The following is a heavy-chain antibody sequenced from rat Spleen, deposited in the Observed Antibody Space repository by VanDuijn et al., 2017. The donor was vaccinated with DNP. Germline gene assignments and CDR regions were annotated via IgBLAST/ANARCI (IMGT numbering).Heavy chain of an antibody. CDR1: EYSITSSYR. CDR3: ARQSRTTRGFDY. D-gene: IGHD1-2*01. CDR2: INSVGST. Sequence: EMQLQESGPGLVKPSQSLALTCSVTEYSITSSYRWNWIRKFPGNKLEWMGYINSVGSTNYNPSLKSRISITRDTSKNQFFLQVNSVTTEDTATYYCARQSRTTRGFDYWGQGVMVTVSS. V-gene: IGHV3-3*01. J-gene: IGHJ2*01.